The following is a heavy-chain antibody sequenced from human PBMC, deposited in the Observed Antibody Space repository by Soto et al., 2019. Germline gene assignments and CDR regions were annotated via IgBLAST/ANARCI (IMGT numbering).Heavy chain of an antibody. CDR1: GFTFSSYS. D-gene: IGHD1-20*01. CDR2: ISSSSSYI. J-gene: IGHJ6*02. V-gene: IGHV3-21*01. Sequence: EVQLVESGGGLVKPGGSLRLSCAASGFTFSSYSMNWVRQASGKGLEWVSSISSSSSYIYYADSVKGRFTISRDNAKNSLYLQMNSLRAEDTAVYYCAREPPPNWNDVWGGMDVWGQGTTVTVSS. CDR3: AREPPPNWNDVWGGMDV.